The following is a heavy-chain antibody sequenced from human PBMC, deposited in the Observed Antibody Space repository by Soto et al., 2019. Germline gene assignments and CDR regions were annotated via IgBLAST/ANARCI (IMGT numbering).Heavy chain of an antibody. CDR1: GLTFSSYG. Sequence: GGSLRLSCAASGLTFSSYGMHWVRQAPGKGLEWVAVISYDGSNKYYADTVKGRFTISRDNSKNTLYLQMNSLRAEDTAVYYCAKRGFSSSWPFDYWGQGTLVTVSS. V-gene: IGHV3-30*18. D-gene: IGHD6-13*01. CDR2: ISYDGSNK. CDR3: AKRGFSSSWPFDY. J-gene: IGHJ4*02.